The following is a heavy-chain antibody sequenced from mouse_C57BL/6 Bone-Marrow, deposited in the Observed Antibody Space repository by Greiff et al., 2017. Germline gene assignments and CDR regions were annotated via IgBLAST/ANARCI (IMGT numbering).Heavy chain of an antibody. Sequence: VKLMESGPELVKPGASVKISCKASGYAFTSSWMNWVKQRPGQGLEWIGRIYPGDGDTNYNGKFKGKATLTADKSSSTAYMQLSSLTSEDSAVYYCARGGYDAWFAYWGQGTLVTVSA. CDR2: IYPGDGDT. D-gene: IGHD2-2*01. V-gene: IGHV1-82*01. J-gene: IGHJ3*01. CDR3: ARGGYDAWFAY. CDR1: GYAFTSSW.